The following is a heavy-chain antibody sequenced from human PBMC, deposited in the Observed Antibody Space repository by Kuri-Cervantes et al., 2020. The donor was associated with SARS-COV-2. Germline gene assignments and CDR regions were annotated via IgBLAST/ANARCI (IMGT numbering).Heavy chain of an antibody. J-gene: IGHJ6*02. CDR2: INPNSGGT. D-gene: IGHD3-10*01. V-gene: IGHV1-2*04. CDR1: GYTFTGYY. CDR3: ARGMVRGVIQYYYYGMDV. Sequence: ASVKVSCKASGYTFTGYYMHWVRQAPGQGLEWMGWINPNSGGTNYAQKFQGWVIMTRDTSISTVYMELSRLRSDDTAVYYCARGMVRGVIQYYYYGMDVWGQGTTVTVSS.